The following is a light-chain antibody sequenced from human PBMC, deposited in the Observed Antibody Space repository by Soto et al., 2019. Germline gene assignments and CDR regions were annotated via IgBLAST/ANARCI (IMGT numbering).Light chain of an antibody. CDR2: GNR. V-gene: IGLV1-40*01. CDR3: QAYDYSLTASV. Sequence: QSVLTQPASVSGSPGQRVTIPCTGNSSNLGAGYDVHWYQQLPGTAPKLVIYGNRNRPSGVPERFSGSKSGTSASLAITGLQAEDEGDYYCQAYDYSLTASVFGGGTKLTVL. CDR1: SSNLGAGYD. J-gene: IGLJ3*02.